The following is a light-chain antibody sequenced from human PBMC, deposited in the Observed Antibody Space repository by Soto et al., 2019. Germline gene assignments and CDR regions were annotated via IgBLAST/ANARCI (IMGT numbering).Light chain of an antibody. Sequence: EIVMTQSPATLSVSPGERATLSCRASQSVSSNLAWYQQKPGQATRLLIYGASTRATGIPARFSGSGSGTEFTLTISSLQSEDFAVYYCLQYNNWPPLTFGGGTKVEIK. J-gene: IGKJ4*01. CDR1: QSVSSN. CDR2: GAS. CDR3: LQYNNWPPLT. V-gene: IGKV3-15*01.